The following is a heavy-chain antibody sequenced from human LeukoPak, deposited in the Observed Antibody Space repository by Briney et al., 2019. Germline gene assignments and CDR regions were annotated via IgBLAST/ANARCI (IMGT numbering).Heavy chain of an antibody. CDR2: IDHSGST. D-gene: IGHD3-10*01. J-gene: IGHJ4*02. CDR1: SGSFSGYY. Sequence: SETLSLTCAVYSGSFSGYYWSWIRQPPGEGLEWIGEIDHSGSTNYNPSLKSRLTISLDTSKNQFSLKLSSVTAADTAVYYCARDGSGSYGPKPIDYWGQGTLVTVSS. CDR3: ARDGSGSYGPKPIDY. V-gene: IGHV4-34*01.